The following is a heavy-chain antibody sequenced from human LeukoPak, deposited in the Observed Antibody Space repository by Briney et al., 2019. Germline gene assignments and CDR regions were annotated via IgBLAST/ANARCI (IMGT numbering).Heavy chain of an antibody. CDR2: IKQGGSEK. J-gene: IGHJ4*02. CDR1: GFTFSSYW. V-gene: IGHV3-7*01. Sequence: GGSLRLSCAASGFTFSSYWMSWVRQAPGRGLEWVANIKQGGSEKYYVDSVKGRFTISRDNAKNSLYLQMNSLRAEDTAVYYCARDSLETDCGGDCYSVVDYWGQGTLVTVSS. D-gene: IGHD2-21*01. CDR3: ARDSLETDCGGDCYSVVDY.